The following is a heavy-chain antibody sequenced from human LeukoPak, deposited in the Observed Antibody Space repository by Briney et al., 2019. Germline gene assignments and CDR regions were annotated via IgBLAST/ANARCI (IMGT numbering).Heavy chain of an antibody. Sequence: PSETLSLTCAVSGGSISSGGYSWSWIRQPPGKGLEWIGYIYHSGSTYYNPSLKSRVTISVDSSKNQFSLKLSSMTAADTAVYYCAVLGYSYGSDAFDIWGQGTMVTVSS. CDR3: AVLGYSYGSDAFDI. J-gene: IGHJ3*02. D-gene: IGHD5-18*01. CDR2: IYHSGST. V-gene: IGHV4-30-2*01. CDR1: GGSISSGGYS.